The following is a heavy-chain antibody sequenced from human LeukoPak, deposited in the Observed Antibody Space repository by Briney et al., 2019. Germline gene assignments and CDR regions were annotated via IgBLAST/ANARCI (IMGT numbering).Heavy chain of an antibody. V-gene: IGHV1-2*02. D-gene: IGHD5-18*01. CDR1: GYTFTSYY. CDR2: INPNSGGT. Sequence: ASVKVSCKASGYTFTSYYMHWVRQAPGQGLEWMGWINPNSGGTNYAQKFQGRVTMTRDTSISTAYMELSRLRSDDTAVYYCARDPKDTATPDIWGQGTMVTVSS. CDR3: ARDPKDTATPDI. J-gene: IGHJ3*02.